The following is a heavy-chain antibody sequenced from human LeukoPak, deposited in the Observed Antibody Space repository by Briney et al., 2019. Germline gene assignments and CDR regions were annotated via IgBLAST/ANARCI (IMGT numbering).Heavy chain of an antibody. V-gene: IGHV3-23*01. J-gene: IGHJ4*02. Sequence: GGYLRLSCAGSGFPFSSHGMNWVRQAPGKGLEWVSGISPGGPTYYADSVKGRFTISRDDSKNTLYLQMKNLRAEDTAVYYCAKDGAWLRFDDWGQGILVSVSS. CDR3: AKDGAWLRFDD. D-gene: IGHD5-12*01. CDR1: GFPFSSHG. CDR2: ISPGGPT.